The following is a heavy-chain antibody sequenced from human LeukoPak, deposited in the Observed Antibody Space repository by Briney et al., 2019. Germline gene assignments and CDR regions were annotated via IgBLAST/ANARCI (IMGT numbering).Heavy chain of an antibody. Sequence: GGSLRLSCVASGFTFSSYWMSWVRQAPGKGPEWVALIWYDGSKKYYADSVKGRFTISRDNSKNTLFLQMNSLRAEDTALYYCARDAGNYDSGTSRFDYWGQGTLVTLSS. CDR3: ARDAGNYDSGTSRFDY. J-gene: IGHJ4*02. V-gene: IGHV3-33*08. D-gene: IGHD3-10*01. CDR1: GFTFSSYW. CDR2: IWYDGSKK.